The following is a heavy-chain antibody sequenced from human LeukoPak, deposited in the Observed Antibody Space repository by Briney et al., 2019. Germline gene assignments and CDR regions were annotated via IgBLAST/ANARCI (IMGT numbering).Heavy chain of an antibody. CDR2: IYYTGRT. CDR3: ASLGKLGYYFDY. J-gene: IGHJ4*02. V-gene: IGHV4-39*01. D-gene: IGHD3-16*01. CDR1: GGSISSSSYY. Sequence: SETLSLTCTVSGGSISSSSYYWGWIRQPPGKGPEWIGSIYYTGRTYYNPSLESRVTISVDTSKNQFSLKLSPVTAADTAMYYCASLGKLGYYFDYWGQGTLVTVSS.